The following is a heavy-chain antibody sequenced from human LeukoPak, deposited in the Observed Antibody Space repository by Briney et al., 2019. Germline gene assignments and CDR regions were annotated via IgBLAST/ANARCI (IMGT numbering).Heavy chain of an antibody. J-gene: IGHJ4*02. CDR1: GFTFSNYA. CDR3: AKDISGGDCPDY. V-gene: IGHV3-30*04. CDR2: ISYDGSNK. Sequence: GGSLRLSCEASGFTFSNYALHWVRQTPGKGLEWVAVISYDGSNKYYADSVKGRFTISRDNSKNTLYLQMNSLRAEDTAVYYCAKDISGGDCPDYWGQGTLVTVSS. D-gene: IGHD2-21*02.